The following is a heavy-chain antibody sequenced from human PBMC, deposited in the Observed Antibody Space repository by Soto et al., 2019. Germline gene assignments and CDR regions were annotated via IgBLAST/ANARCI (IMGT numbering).Heavy chain of an antibody. Sequence: QVQLQESGPGLVKPSETLSLSCTVSGGSISSYYWSWFRQSPGKRMEWIGYVHHSWGSSYNPSLQNRSAISLATSRSKFSLMVISVTATETAVDYWARRGFGPLHGLVDAWGQGTMVTVSS. CDR1: GGSISSYY. CDR3: ARRGFGPLHGLVDA. V-gene: IGHV4-59*08. J-gene: IGHJ4*03. D-gene: IGHD3-10*01. CDR2: VHHSWGS.